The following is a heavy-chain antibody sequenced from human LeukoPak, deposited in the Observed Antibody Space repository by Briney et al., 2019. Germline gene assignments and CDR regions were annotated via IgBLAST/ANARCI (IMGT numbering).Heavy chain of an antibody. CDR1: GFIFSTYG. CDR2: ISGDGSSK. CDR3: AKLGSGSCYERADN. J-gene: IGHJ4*02. Sequence: GGSLRLSCAVSGFIFSTYGMLWVRQAPGKGLEWVAAISGDGSSKYHADLVQGRLTISRDNSKNTLYLQMSSLTAEDTAVYYCAKLGSGSCYERADNWGQGTLVIVSS. D-gene: IGHD2-15*01. V-gene: IGHV3-30*18.